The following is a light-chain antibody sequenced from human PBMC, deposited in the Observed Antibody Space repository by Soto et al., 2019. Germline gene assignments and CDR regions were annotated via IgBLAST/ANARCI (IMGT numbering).Light chain of an antibody. CDR1: QSISSY. CDR2: AAS. J-gene: IGKJ2*01. V-gene: IGKV1-39*01. CDR3: QQSYSTPHT. Sequence: DIQMTQSPSSLSASVGARVTITCRASQSISSYLNWFQQKAGKAPRVLIYAASSFQGGVPSRFSGSGTGTDFTRAISSLQPKDCTTYYCQQSYSTPHTCGQGTNLEIK.